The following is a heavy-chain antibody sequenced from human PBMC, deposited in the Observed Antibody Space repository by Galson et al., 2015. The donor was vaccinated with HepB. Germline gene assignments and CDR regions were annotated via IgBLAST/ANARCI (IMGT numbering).Heavy chain of an antibody. CDR2: INHSGST. CDR1: GGSFSGYY. J-gene: IGHJ6*02. CDR3: ARHTYYDFWSGYYSAYGMDV. V-gene: IGHV4-34*01. Sequence: ETLSLTCAVYGGSFSGYYWSWIRQPPGKGLEWIGEINHSGSTNYNPSLKSRVTISVDTSKNQFSLKLGSVTAADTAVYYCARHTYYDFWSGYYSAYGMDVWGQGTTVTVSS. D-gene: IGHD3-3*01.